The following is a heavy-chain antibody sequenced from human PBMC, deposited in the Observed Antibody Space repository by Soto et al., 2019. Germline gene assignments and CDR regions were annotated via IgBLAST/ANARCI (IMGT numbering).Heavy chain of an antibody. V-gene: IGHV1-24*01. CDR3: AMILDIVLVPRVDP. CDR1: RYTLTELS. D-gene: IGHD2-2*01. Sequence: GASVKVSCKVTRYTLTELSIHWVRQAPGKGPEWMGGFDPEDGETIYAQKFQGRVTMTEDTSTDTAYMELSSLRSEDTAVYYCAMILDIVLVPRVDPWGQGTLVAVSS. CDR2: FDPEDGET. J-gene: IGHJ5*02.